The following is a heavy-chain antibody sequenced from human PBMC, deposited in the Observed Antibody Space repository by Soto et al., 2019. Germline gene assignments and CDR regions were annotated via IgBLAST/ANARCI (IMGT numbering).Heavy chain of an antibody. J-gene: IGHJ6*02. CDR2: ISGDGSSI. Sequence: EVQLVESGGGLVQPGGSLRLSCAGSGFPFRISWMHWVRQAPGKGLIWVSRISGDGSSISYADSVKGRFTVSRDNPKNILYLEINSLRAEDTAVYYCVTGSVEYYGLDVWGQGTTVTVSS. D-gene: IGHD1-1*01. CDR3: VTGSVEYYGLDV. CDR1: GFPFRISW. V-gene: IGHV3-74*01.